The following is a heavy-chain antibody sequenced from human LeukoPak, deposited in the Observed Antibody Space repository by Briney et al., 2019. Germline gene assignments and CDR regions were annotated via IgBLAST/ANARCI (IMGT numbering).Heavy chain of an antibody. J-gene: IGHJ3*02. CDR2: IYHSGST. CDR1: GGSISSGSYS. CDR3: ARFPRITGTTSDGFDI. D-gene: IGHD1-7*01. Sequence: SQTLSLTCAVSGGSISSGSYSWSWIRQPPGKGLEWIGYIYHSGSTYYNPSLKSRVTISVDRSKNQISLKLTSVTAADTAVYYCARFPRITGTTSDGFDIWGQGTMVTVSS. V-gene: IGHV4-30-2*01.